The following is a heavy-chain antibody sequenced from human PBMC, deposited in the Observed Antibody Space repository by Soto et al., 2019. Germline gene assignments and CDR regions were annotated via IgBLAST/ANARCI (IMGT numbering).Heavy chain of an antibody. CDR3: ARYNTNMLTFGDVYGMAV. CDR1: GDSISSALW. Sequence: PSETLALTCAVSGDSISSALWWTWVRQAPGKGLEWIGEVYHTGNTRYNPSLKSRVTISVDKPNNQFSLKLTSMTGADTAVYYCARYNTNMLTFGDVYGMAVWGQATTVT. J-gene: IGHJ6*02. V-gene: IGHV4-4*02. CDR2: VYHTGNT. D-gene: IGHD3-16*01.